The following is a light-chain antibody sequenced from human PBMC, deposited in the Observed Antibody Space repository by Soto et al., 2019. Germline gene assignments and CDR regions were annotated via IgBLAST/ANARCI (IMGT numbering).Light chain of an antibody. J-gene: IGKJ4*01. CDR3: QQYDSSPLT. Sequence: ESVFTQSQATVTLSPGASATLSCRASRSVSSYLAWYQQKPGQAPRLLIYDASNRATGIPARFSGSGSGTDFTLTISRLEPEDFAVYYCQQYDSSPLTFGGGTKVDI. CDR1: RSVSSY. CDR2: DAS. V-gene: IGKV3-11*01.